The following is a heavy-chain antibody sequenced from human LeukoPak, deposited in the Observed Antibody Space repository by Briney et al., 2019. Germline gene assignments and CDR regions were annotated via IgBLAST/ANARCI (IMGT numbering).Heavy chain of an antibody. Sequence: PGGSLRLSCAASGFTFNSYWMHWVRQAPGKRLVWVSRINSDGSSTSYADSVKGRFTISRDNAKNTLYLQMNSLRAEDTAVYYCARSVAVVTATFGYWGQGTLVTVSS. J-gene: IGHJ4*02. V-gene: IGHV3-74*01. D-gene: IGHD2-15*01. CDR3: ARSVAVVTATFGY. CDR1: GFTFNSYW. CDR2: INSDGSST.